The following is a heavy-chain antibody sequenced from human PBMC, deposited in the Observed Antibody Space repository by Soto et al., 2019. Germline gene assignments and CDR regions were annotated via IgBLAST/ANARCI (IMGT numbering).Heavy chain of an antibody. CDR3: ARGGGVGVAGSAAFDM. D-gene: IGHD3-3*01. Sequence: QLHLVQSGAVVKKPGASVTVSCSASGYPVTAYYMHWVRQAPGRGLEWMGGINPATGAAKYTQTFQGRVTMTRDTSTSTVFRKLGGLTSEDTAVFYCARGGGVGVAGSAAFDMWGQGTLVTVSS. V-gene: IGHV1-2*02. CDR2: INPATGAA. CDR1: GYPVTAYY. J-gene: IGHJ3*02.